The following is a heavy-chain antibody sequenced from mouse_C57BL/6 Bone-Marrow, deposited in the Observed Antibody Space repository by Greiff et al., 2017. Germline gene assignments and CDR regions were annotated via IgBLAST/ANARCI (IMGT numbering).Heavy chain of an antibody. J-gene: IGHJ2*01. V-gene: IGHV1-81*01. CDR1: GYTFTSYG. D-gene: IGHD1-1*01. CDR2: IYPRSGNT. Sequence: QVQLQQSGAELARPGASVKLSCKASGYTFTSYGISWVKQRTGQGLEWIGAIYPRSGNTYYNEKFKGKATLTADKSSSTAYMELRSLTSEDSAVYFCARVPPLWPFDYWGQGTTLTVSS. CDR3: ARVPPLWPFDY.